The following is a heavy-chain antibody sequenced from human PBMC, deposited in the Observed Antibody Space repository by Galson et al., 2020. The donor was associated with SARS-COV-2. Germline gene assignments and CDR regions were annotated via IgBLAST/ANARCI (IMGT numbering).Heavy chain of an antibody. Sequence: TGGSLRLSCTASGFTFSNYGMHWVRQAPGKGLEWVAVISYDGRNKYYADSVKGRFTISRDNSKNTLYLQMNSLRAEDTAVYYCARALSGGYYSAFDIWGQGTMVTVSS. V-gene: IGHV3-30*03. D-gene: IGHD1-26*01. CDR1: GFTFSNYG. J-gene: IGHJ3*02. CDR2: ISYDGRNK. CDR3: ARALSGGYYSAFDI.